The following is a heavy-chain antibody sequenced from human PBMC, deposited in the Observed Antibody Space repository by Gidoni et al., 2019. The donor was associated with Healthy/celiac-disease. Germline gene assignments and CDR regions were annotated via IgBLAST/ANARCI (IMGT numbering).Heavy chain of an antibody. D-gene: IGHD2-2*01. J-gene: IGHJ4*02. CDR2: MNPNSGNT. Sequence: QVQLVQSGAEVKKPGASVKVSCKASGYTFTSYDINWVRQATGQGLEWMGWMNPNSGNTGYAQKFQGRVTMTRNTSISTAYMELSSLRSEDTAVYYCARGLSWADCSRTSCQGVDYWGQGTLVTVSS. V-gene: IGHV1-8*01. CDR3: ARGLSWADCSRTSCQGVDY. CDR1: GYTFTSYD.